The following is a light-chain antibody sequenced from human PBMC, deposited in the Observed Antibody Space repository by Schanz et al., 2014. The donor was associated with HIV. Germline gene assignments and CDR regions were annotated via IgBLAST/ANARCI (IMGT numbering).Light chain of an antibody. CDR3: QQYDSYPYT. V-gene: IGKV1-5*03. CDR2: KAS. J-gene: IGKJ2*01. Sequence: IQLTQSPSSLSASVGDRVTITCRASQSNSNWLAWYQQKAGKAPKLLIYKASSLERGVPSRFSGSGSGTEFTLTISSLQPDDFATYYCQQYDSYPYTFGQGTKLEIK. CDR1: QSNSNW.